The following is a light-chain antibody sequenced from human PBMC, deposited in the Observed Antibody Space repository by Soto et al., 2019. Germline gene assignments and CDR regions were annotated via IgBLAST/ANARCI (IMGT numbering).Light chain of an antibody. J-gene: IGKJ1*01. Sequence: EVVLTQSPATLSLSPGERATLSCRARQRVSSYLAWYQQKPGQAPRLLIYDSSNKAAGIPARFSGSGSGTDFTLTTSSLVPEDFAVYYCQQRSNWPRTVGQGTKVEIK. CDR2: DSS. V-gene: IGKV3-11*01. CDR1: QRVSSY. CDR3: QQRSNWPRT.